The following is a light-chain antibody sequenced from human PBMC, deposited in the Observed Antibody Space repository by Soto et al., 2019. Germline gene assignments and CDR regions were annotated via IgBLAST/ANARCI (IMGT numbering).Light chain of an antibody. Sequence: EIVLTQSPGTLSLSPGERATLSCRASQSVSSSYLAWYQQKPGQAPRLLIYGASSRATGIPDRFSGSGSGTDFTLTISRLEPEDFGVYDCQQYGSSPLFTFGPGTKVDIK. CDR1: QSVSSSY. CDR3: QQYGSSPLFT. CDR2: GAS. J-gene: IGKJ3*01. V-gene: IGKV3-20*01.